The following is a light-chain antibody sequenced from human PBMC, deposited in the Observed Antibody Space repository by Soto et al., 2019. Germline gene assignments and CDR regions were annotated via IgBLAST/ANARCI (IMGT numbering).Light chain of an antibody. V-gene: IGKV3-15*01. J-gene: IGKJ1*01. CDR3: QQYNDWPT. CDR2: GAS. CDR1: QSVSSN. Sequence: EIVMTQSPATLSVSLGERATLSCRASQSVSSNLAWYQLKPGQAPSLLIYGASTRATGIPARFSGSGSGTEFTLTISSLQSEDFAVYYRQQYNDWPTFGHGTKVDIK.